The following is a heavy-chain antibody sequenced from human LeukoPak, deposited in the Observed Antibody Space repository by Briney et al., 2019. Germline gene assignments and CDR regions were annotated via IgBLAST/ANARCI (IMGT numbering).Heavy chain of an antibody. CDR2: INHSGST. CDR1: GGSFSGYY. V-gene: IGHV4-34*01. CDR3: ARGNKDIVVVPAAIELGNWFDP. Sequence: SETLSLTCAVYGGSFSGYYWSWIRQPPGKGLEWTGEINHSGSTNYNPSLKSRVTISVDTSKNQFSLKLSSVTAADTAVYYCARGNKDIVVVPAAIELGNWFDPWGQGTLVTVSS. D-gene: IGHD2-2*01. J-gene: IGHJ5*02.